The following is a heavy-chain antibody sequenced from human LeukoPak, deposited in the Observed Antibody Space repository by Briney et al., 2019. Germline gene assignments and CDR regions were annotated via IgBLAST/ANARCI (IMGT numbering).Heavy chain of an antibody. CDR3: ARQPNYGDYVDS. V-gene: IGHV3-23*01. J-gene: IGHJ4*02. Sequence: GGSLRLSCAASGFTFSRCAMSWVRQAPGKGLEWVSGISGSGGSTFYADSVKGRFTISRDNSKNALYLQMNSLRAEDTAVFYCARQPNYGDYVDSWGQGTLVTVSS. CDR1: GFTFSRCA. D-gene: IGHD4-17*01. CDR2: ISGSGGST.